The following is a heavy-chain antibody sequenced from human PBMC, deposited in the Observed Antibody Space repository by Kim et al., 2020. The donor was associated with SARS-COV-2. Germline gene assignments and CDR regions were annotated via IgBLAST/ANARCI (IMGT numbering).Heavy chain of an antibody. D-gene: IGHD3-10*01. CDR3: ARDVGHWYFDL. V-gene: IGHV4-30-2*01. CDR2: IYHNGNT. J-gene: IGHJ2*01. Sequence: SETLSLTCAVSGGSISSSGFSWSWVRQPPGKGLEWIGYIYHNGNTAYNPSLKSRVTISADWSRNQISLNLGPVTAADTAVYFCARDVGHWYFDLWGRGTLVTVSS. CDR1: GGSISSSGFS.